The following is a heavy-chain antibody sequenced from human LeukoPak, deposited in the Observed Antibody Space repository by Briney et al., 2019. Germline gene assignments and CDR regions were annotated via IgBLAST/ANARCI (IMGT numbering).Heavy chain of an antibody. CDR3: AREHHLKQDYYDSSGYDAFDI. CDR2: IIPIFGTA. CDR1: GGTFSSYA. Sequence: GGSVKVSCKASGGTFSSYAISWVRQAPGQGLEWMGGIIPIFGTANYAQKFQGRVTITTDESTSTAYMELSSLRPEDTAVYYCAREHHLKQDYYDSSGYDAFDIWGQGTMVTVSS. V-gene: IGHV1-69*05. J-gene: IGHJ3*02. D-gene: IGHD3-22*01.